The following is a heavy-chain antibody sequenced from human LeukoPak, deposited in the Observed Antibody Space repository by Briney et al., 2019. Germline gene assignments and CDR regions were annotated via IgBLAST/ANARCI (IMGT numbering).Heavy chain of an antibody. Sequence: GESLKISCKSSGYSFTGYWIGWVRQVPGKGLEWMGNIYPGDSDTRYSPSFQGQVAISADKSIGTAYLQWGSLKASDTAIYYCARRRMECSDGSCYPYFFDYWGQGTLVTVSS. CDR3: ARRRMECSDGSCYPYFFDY. J-gene: IGHJ4*02. CDR1: GYSFTGYW. CDR2: IYPGDSDT. D-gene: IGHD2-15*01. V-gene: IGHV5-51*01.